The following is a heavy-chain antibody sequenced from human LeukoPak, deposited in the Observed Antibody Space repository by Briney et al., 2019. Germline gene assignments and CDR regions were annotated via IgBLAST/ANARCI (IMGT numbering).Heavy chain of an antibody. D-gene: IGHD2-2*01. J-gene: IGHJ6*02. CDR2: IIPILGIA. Sequence: GASVKVSCKASGGTFSSYAISWVRQAPGQGLEWMGRIIPILGIANYAQKFQGRVTITADKSTSTAHMELSSLRSEDTAVYYGAREYQQQHYYGMDVWGQGTTVTVSS. V-gene: IGHV1-69*04. CDR1: GGTFSSYA. CDR3: AREYQQQHYYGMDV.